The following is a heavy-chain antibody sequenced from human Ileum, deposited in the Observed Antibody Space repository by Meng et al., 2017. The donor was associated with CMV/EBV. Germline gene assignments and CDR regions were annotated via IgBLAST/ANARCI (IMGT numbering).Heavy chain of an antibody. Sequence: GESLKISCAASGLIVSDYYTTWVRQAPGKGLEWVSVLFGTDERYYADSVRGRFTISRDISKNTVYLQMNSLNADDTAIYYCARGRVSSSIFDYWGQGTLVTVSS. CDR2: LFGTDER. CDR3: ARGRVSSSIFDY. J-gene: IGHJ4*02. CDR1: GLIVSDYY. V-gene: IGHV3-53*01. D-gene: IGHD3-16*01.